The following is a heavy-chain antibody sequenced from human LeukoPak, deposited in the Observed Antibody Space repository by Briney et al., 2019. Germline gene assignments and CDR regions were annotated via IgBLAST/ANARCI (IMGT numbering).Heavy chain of an antibody. CDR3: ARDLESEPGQGPDY. CDR1: GFTFSTYA. Sequence: GGSLRLSCAASGFTFSTYAMHWVRQVPGKGLEWVAVISYDGSNKYYADSVKGRFIISRDNSKNTLYLQMNSLRGEDTGVYYCARDLESEPGQGPDYWGQGTLVTVSS. V-gene: IGHV3-30-3*01. CDR2: ISYDGSNK. D-gene: IGHD1-14*01. J-gene: IGHJ4*02.